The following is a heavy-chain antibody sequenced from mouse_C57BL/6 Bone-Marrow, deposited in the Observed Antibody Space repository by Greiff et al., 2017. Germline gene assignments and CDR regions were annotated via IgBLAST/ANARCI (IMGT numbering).Heavy chain of an antibody. CDR2: IYPGGGCT. CDR3: ARGGNWDARGYFDY. Sequence: VQLQQSGAELVRPGTSVKMSCKASGYTFTNYWIGWAKQRPGHGLEWIGDIYPGGGCTNYNEKFKGKATLTADKSSSTAYMQFSSLTSEDSAIXYWARGGNWDARGYFDYWGQGTTLTVSS. D-gene: IGHD4-1*01. J-gene: IGHJ2*01. CDR1: GYTFTNYW. V-gene: IGHV1-63*01.